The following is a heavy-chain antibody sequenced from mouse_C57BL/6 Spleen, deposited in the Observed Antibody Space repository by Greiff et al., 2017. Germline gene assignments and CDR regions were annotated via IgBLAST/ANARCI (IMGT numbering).Heavy chain of an antibody. CDR3: ARHGTTVVDRYYFDY. J-gene: IGHJ2*01. Sequence: VQLQQSGAELVKPGASVKLSCKASGYTFTEYTIHLVKLRSGQGLGRIGWFYPGWGSIKHNEKFKDKATLTADKTSSSGYKGLSRLTSEDAAVYFCARHGTTVVDRYYFDYWGQGTTLTVSS. CDR1: GYTFTEYT. D-gene: IGHD1-1*01. CDR2: FYPGWGSI. V-gene: IGHV1-62-2*01.